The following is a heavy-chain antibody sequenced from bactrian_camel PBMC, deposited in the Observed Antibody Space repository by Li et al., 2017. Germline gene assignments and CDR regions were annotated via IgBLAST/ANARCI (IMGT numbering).Heavy chain of an antibody. Sequence: DVQLVESGGALVQPGGSLRLSCLASGFTFSAYGMTWVRQAPGKGLEWVSTIDNSGDSTSYVDSVKGRFTISRDNAKNTLYLQMNSLKTEDTGVYYCASKSGAWFVYWGQGTQVTVS. CDR3: ASKSGAWFVY. CDR2: IDNSGDST. J-gene: IGHJ4*01. D-gene: IGHD2*01. V-gene: IGHV3S40*01. CDR1: GFTFSAYG.